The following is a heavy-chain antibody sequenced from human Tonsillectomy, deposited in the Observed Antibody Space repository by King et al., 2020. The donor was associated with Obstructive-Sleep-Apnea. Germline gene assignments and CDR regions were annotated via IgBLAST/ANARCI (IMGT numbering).Heavy chain of an antibody. Sequence: VQLVESGGGVVQPGRSLRLSCAASGFTFSSYGMHWVRQAPGKGLEWVTGLSYDGTNKYYADSVKGRFTISRDNSKNTLYLQMHSLRAEDTAMYYCAKEVGSGWYSPYVSDVNGMDVWGQGTTVTVSS. CDR2: LSYDGTNK. J-gene: IGHJ6*02. CDR1: GFTFSSYG. D-gene: IGHD6-19*01. V-gene: IGHV3-30*18. CDR3: AKEVGSGWYSPYVSDVNGMDV.